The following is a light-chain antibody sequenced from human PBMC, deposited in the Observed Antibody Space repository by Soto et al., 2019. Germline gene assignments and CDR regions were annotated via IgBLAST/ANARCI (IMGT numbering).Light chain of an antibody. CDR1: QSITSW. V-gene: IGKV1-5*01. Sequence: DIQITQSPSTLSASVGDRVTITFRASQSITSWLAWYQQKPGKAPNLLIYDASILQSGVPSRFSGSGSGKEFALTISSLQHDDSATYYCQQYNSHDDIAFGRGTKVEI. CDR2: DAS. CDR3: QQYNSHDDIA. J-gene: IGKJ4*01.